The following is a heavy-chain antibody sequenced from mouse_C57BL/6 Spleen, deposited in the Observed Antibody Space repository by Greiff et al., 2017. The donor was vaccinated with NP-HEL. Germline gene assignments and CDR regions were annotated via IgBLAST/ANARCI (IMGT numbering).Heavy chain of an antibody. Sequence: VQLQESGAELVRPGTSVKVSCKASGYAFTNYLIEWVKQRPGQGLEWIGVINPGSGGTNYNEKFKGKATLTADKSSSTAYMQLSSLTSEDSAVYFCAREGIYYDYDGFAYWGQGTLVTVSA. CDR2: INPGSGGT. CDR1: GYAFTNYL. CDR3: AREGIYYDYDGFAY. D-gene: IGHD2-4*01. V-gene: IGHV1-54*01. J-gene: IGHJ3*01.